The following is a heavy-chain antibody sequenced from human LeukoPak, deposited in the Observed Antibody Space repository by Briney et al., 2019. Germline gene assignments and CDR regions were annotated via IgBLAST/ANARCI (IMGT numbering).Heavy chain of an antibody. J-gene: IGHJ3*02. CDR3: ARELRSNREGDAFDI. V-gene: IGHV4-38-2*02. Sequence: SETLSLTCTVSGYSISSGYYWAWIRQSPGKGLEWIGSIYHSGFTYYNPSLKSRVTISVDTSKNQFSLKLSSVTAADTAVYYCARELRSNREGDAFDIWGQGTMVTVSS. CDR1: GYSISSGYY. CDR2: IYHSGFT. D-gene: IGHD3-3*01.